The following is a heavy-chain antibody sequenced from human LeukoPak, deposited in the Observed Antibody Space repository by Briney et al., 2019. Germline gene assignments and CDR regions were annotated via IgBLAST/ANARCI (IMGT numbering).Heavy chain of an antibody. V-gene: IGHV3-53*01. CDR3: ARSTVVTGRYYYYYMGV. Sequence: GGSLSLSCAASGFTVSSNYMSWVRQAPGKGLEWVSVIDRGGSTYYAESVKARLTIPRDNSRHTLYLQMNSLRAEDTAVYYCARSTVVTGRYYYYYMGVWGKGTTVSVSS. J-gene: IGHJ6*03. CDR2: IDRGGST. D-gene: IGHD4-23*01. CDR1: GFTVSSNY.